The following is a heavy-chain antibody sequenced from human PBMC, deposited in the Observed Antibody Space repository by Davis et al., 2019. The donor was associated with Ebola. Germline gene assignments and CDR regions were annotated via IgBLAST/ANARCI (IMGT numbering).Heavy chain of an antibody. CDR1: GGSISSSSYY. Sequence: SETLSLTCTVSGGSISSSSYYWGWIRQPPGKGLEWIGEIYHSGSTNYNPSLKSRVTISVDKSKNQFSLKLSSVTAADTAVYYCASWGVVPAAIGMDVWGQGTTVTVSS. CDR2: IYHSGST. D-gene: IGHD2-2*02. CDR3: ASWGVVPAAIGMDV. J-gene: IGHJ6*02. V-gene: IGHV4-39*07.